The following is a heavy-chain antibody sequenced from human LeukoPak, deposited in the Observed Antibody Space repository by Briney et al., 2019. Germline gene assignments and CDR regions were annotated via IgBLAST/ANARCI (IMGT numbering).Heavy chain of an antibody. CDR3: ARADRDAFDI. V-gene: IGHV3-30*02. Sequence: GGSLRLSCAASGFSFSSYGMHWVRQAPGKGLEWMTFIRYDGSDKYYADSVKGRFTISRDNAKNTLYLQMNSLRAEDTALYYCARADRDAFDIWGQGTMVTVSS. CDR2: IRYDGSDK. J-gene: IGHJ3*02. CDR1: GFSFSSYG.